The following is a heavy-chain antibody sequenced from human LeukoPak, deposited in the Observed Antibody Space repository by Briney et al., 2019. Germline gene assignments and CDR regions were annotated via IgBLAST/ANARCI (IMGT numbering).Heavy chain of an antibody. V-gene: IGHV3-49*03. CDR2: IRSKADGGTT. J-gene: IGHJ6*03. D-gene: IGHD6-6*01. CDR3: SSSPGGYYYMDV. CDR1: GFTFGDYA. Sequence: PGGFLRLSCTASGFTFGDYAMSWFRQAPGKGLGWVGFIRSKADGGTTEYAASVKGRFTISRDDSKSIDYLQMNSLKTEDTAVYYSSSSPGGYYYMDVWGKGTTVTVSS.